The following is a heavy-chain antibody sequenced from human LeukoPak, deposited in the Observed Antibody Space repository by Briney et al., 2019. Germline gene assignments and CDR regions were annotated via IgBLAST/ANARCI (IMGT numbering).Heavy chain of an antibody. J-gene: IGHJ4*02. CDR3: ARDYRRGKLPHGPDY. CDR2: IWYDGSNK. V-gene: IGHV3-33*01. Sequence: PGGSLRLSCAASGFTFSSYGMHWVRQAPGKGLEWVAVIWYDGSNKYYADSVKGRFTISRDNSKNTLYLQVNSLRAEDTAVYYCARDYRRGKLPHGPDYWGQGTLVTVSS. CDR1: GFTFSSYG. D-gene: IGHD1-7*01.